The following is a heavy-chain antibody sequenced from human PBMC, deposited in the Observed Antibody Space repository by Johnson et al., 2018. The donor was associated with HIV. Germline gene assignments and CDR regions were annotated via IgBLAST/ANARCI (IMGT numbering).Heavy chain of an antibody. CDR2: IWHDGRDV. J-gene: IGHJ3*02. D-gene: IGHD5-12*01. CDR1: GFTFSSYG. Sequence: QMQLVESGGGVVQPGTSLRLSCAASGFTFSSYGIHWVRQAPGKGLEWVAFIWHDGRDVYYADSVKGRFTVSRDNSKNAVYLQMNSLGAGDTAVYYCAKDQHGPLVPTVMRYDAFDIWGQGTMVTVSS. V-gene: IGHV3-33*03. CDR3: AKDQHGPLVPTVMRYDAFDI.